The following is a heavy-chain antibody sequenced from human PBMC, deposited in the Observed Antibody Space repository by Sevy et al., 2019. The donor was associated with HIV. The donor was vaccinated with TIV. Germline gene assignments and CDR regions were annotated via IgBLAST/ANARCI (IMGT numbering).Heavy chain of an antibody. CDR3: ATTKDYYEDSGSPFDY. CDR1: GYTLTKLS. CDR2: FDPEDGET. J-gene: IGHJ4*02. V-gene: IGHV1-24*01. Sequence: ASVTVSCKVSGYTLTKLSMHWVRQAPGKGLEWMGSFDPEDGETIYQQKLKGRVTMTEDTSTDTAYMELSSLRSEDTAVYYCATTKDYYEDSGSPFDYWGQGTLVTVSS. D-gene: IGHD3-22*01.